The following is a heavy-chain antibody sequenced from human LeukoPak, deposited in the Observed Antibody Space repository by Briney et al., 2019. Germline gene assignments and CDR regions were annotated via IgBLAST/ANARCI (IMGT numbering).Heavy chain of an antibody. CDR1: GFTFNAFG. D-gene: IGHD6-19*01. J-gene: IGHJ4*02. CDR3: AREVGTQWLVLFDY. V-gene: IGHV3-30*03. CDR2: ISYDGSNK. Sequence: GGSLRLSCAASGFTFNAFGMNWVRQAPGKGLEWVAVISYDGSNKYYADSVKGRFTISRDNSKNTLYLQMNSLRAEDTAVYYCAREVGTQWLVLFDYWGQGTLVTVSS.